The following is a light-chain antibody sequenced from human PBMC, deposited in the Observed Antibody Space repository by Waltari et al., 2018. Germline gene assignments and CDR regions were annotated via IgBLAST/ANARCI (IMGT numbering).Light chain of an antibody. CDR3: CSYAGSTTSLV. V-gene: IGLV2-23*02. J-gene: IGLJ2*01. CDR2: EVT. Sequence: QSALTQPASVSGSPGESITISCTGTSNDVGNYNLVSCYQQHQGKAPKLMFYEVTKRPSGVSHRFSGSKSCNTASLTISGLQADDEADYHCCSYAGSTTSLVFGGRTKLTVL. CDR1: SNDVGNYNL.